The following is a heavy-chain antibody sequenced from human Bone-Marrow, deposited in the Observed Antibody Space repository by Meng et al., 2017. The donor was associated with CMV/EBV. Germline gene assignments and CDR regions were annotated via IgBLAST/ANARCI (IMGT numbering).Heavy chain of an antibody. V-gene: IGHV1-69*05. CDR3: ARGAGENTYYYDSSGSTYYYYYGMNV. D-gene: IGHD3-22*01. CDR2: IIPIFATA. Sequence: SVKVSCKASGGTFSSYAISWVRQAPGQGLEWMGGIIPIFATAKYAQKFQGRVTIITDESTSTAYMELSSLRSEDTAVYYCARGAGENTYYYDSSGSTYYYYYGMNVWGQGTTVTFSS. J-gene: IGHJ6*02. CDR1: GGTFSSYA.